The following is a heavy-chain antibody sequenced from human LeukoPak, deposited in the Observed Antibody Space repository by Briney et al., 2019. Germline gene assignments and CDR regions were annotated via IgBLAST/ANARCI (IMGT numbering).Heavy chain of an antibody. CDR1: GFTFTSYA. CDR3: AKRGAEVGATVAPGDY. CDR2: ISGSGGST. Sequence: GGSLRLSCAASGFTFTSYAMSWVRQAPGKGLEWVSAISGSGGSTYYADSVKGRFTISSDNSKNTLYLQMNSLSAEDTAVYYCAKRGAEVGATVAPGDYWGQGTLVTVSS. V-gene: IGHV3-23*01. J-gene: IGHJ4*02. D-gene: IGHD1-26*01.